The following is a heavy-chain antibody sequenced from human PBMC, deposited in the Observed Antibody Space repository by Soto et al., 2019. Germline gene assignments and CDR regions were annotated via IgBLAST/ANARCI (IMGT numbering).Heavy chain of an antibody. CDR2: ISAHNGNT. CDR1: GYAFTTYG. V-gene: IGHV1-18*01. D-gene: IGHD1-1*01. Sequence: QVHLVQSGAEVKKPGASVKVSCKGSGYAFTTYGITWVRQAPGQGLEWMGWISAHNGNTNYAQKLQGRVTVTRDTSTSTAYMELRGLRYDDTAVYYCARGRYGDYWGQGALVTVSS. J-gene: IGHJ4*02. CDR3: ARGRYGDY.